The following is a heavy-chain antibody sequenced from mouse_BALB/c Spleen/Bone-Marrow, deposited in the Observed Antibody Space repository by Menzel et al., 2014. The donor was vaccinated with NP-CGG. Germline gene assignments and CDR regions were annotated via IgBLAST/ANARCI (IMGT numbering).Heavy chain of an antibody. Sequence: EVQLQQSGAELVKSGASVKLSCTASGFNIKDYYMHWVKQRPEQGLEWIGWIDPENGDTEYAPKFQGKATMTADTSSNTAYLQLSSLTSEDTAVYYCNVWDGNYFFDYWGQGTTPTVSS. CDR3: NVWDGNYFFDY. J-gene: IGHJ2*01. V-gene: IGHV14-4*02. D-gene: IGHD2-1*01. CDR2: IDPENGDT. CDR1: GFNIKDYY.